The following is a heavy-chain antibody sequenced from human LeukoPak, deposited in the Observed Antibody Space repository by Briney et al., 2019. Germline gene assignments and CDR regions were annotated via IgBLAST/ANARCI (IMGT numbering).Heavy chain of an antibody. D-gene: IGHD1-26*01. J-gene: IGHJ4*02. V-gene: IGHV3-21*01. CDR2: ISSSSSYI. Sequence: GGSLRLSCAASGSTFSSYSMNWVRQAPGKGLEWVSSISSSSSYIYYADSVNGRFTISRDNAKNSLYLQMNSLRAEDTAVYYCASATPGVGATTGYWGQGTLVTVSS. CDR1: GSTFSSYS. CDR3: ASATPGVGATTGY.